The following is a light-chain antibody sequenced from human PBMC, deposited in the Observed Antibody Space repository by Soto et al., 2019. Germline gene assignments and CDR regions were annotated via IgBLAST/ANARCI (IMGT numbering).Light chain of an antibody. CDR1: QGIRND. J-gene: IGKJ4*01. CDR3: QQYSTYPLT. CDR2: RAS. Sequence: DIQMTQSPSSLSASVGDRVTITCRAIQGIRNDLGWYQQKPGKAPKLLIYRASALQSGVPSRFSGSGSGTEFTLTIDSLQPDDFATFYCQQYSTYPLTFGGGTKVDI. V-gene: IGKV1-17*01.